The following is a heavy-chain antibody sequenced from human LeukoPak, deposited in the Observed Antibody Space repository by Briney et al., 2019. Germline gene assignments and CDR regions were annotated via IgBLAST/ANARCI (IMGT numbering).Heavy chain of an antibody. D-gene: IGHD2-15*01. CDR2: INHTGRT. V-gene: IGHV4-34*01. CDR1: GGSFSGPY. J-gene: IGHJ6*03. Sequence: SETLSLTCAVYGGSFSGPYWSWIRQPPGKGLEWIGEINHTGRTYYKPSLKSRVTISVDTSKSQFSLKLTSVTAADTAVYYCARSVEGYCSGGSCYSYSYYMDVWGKGTTVTVSS. CDR3: ARSVEGYCSGGSCYSYSYYMDV.